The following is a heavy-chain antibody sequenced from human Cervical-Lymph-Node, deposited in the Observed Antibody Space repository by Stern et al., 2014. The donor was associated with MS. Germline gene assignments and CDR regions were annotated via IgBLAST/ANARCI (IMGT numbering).Heavy chain of an antibody. D-gene: IGHD6-6*01. J-gene: IGHJ4*02. CDR3: ARAAYSTSSYNY. V-gene: IGHV1-69*01. CDR2: IIPIFGTA. Sequence: QVQLVESGAEVKKPGSSVKVSCKASGGTFNTNVISWVRQAPGQGLEWMGGIIPIFGTALYAQKFQGRVTITANESPRAVYMELSSLRSEDTAVYYGARAAYSTSSYNYWGQGTLVIVSS. CDR1: GGTFNTNV.